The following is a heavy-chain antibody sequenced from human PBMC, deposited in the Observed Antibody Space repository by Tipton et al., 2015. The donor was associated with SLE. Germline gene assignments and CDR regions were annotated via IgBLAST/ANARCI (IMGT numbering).Heavy chain of an antibody. CDR2: IYYTGNT. CDR1: GGSISSGSYY. Sequence: TLSLTCTVSGGSISSGSYYWSWIRQPAGKGLEWIGRIYYTGNTNYNPSLKSRVTISVDTSKNQFSLKLSSVTAADTAVYYCARGPGFYYGSGSYRDYWGQGTLVTVSS. J-gene: IGHJ4*02. D-gene: IGHD3-10*01. V-gene: IGHV4-61*02. CDR3: ARGPGFYYGSGSYRDY.